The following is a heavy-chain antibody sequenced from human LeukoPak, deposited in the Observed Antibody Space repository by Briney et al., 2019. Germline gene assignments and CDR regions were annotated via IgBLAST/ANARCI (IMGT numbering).Heavy chain of an antibody. CDR2: INPNSGGT. V-gene: IGHV1-2*02. J-gene: IGHJ3*02. CDR3: AREGPLRYFDWLARYAFGI. Sequence: ASVKVSCKASGYTFTGYYMHWVRQAPGQGLEWMGWINPNSGGTNYAQKFQGRVTMTRDTSISTAYMELSRLRSDDTAVYYCAREGPLRYFDWLARYAFGIWGQGTMVTVSS. D-gene: IGHD3-9*01. CDR1: GYTFTGYY.